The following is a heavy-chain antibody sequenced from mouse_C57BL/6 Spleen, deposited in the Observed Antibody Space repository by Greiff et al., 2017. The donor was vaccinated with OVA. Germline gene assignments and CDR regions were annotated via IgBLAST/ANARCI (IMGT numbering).Heavy chain of an antibody. CDR1: GYTFTSYG. D-gene: IGHD1-2*01. V-gene: IGHV1-81*01. J-gene: IGHJ2*01. Sequence: QVQLKESGAELARPGASVKLSCKASGYTFTSYGISWVKQRTGQGLEWIGEIYPRSGNTYYNEKFKGKATLTADKSSSTAYMELRSLTSEDSAVYLCAREGAITTARRNYFDYWGQGTTLTVSS. CDR2: IYPRSGNT. CDR3: AREGAITTARRNYFDY.